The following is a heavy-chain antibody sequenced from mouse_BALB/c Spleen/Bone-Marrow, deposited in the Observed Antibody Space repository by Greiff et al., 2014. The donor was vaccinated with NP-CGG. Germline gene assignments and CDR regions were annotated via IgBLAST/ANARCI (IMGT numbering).Heavy chain of an antibody. D-gene: IGHD1-1*01. CDR1: GFTFSSYT. CDR3: ARHGYYGSRAMDY. Sequence: DVKLVESGGGLVQPGGSLKLSCAASGFTFSSYTMSWVRQTPEKRLEWVAYTSNGGGSTYYPDTVKGRFTISRDNAKNTLYLQMSSLKSEDTAMYYCARHGYYGSRAMDYWGQGTSVTVSS. CDR2: TSNGGGST. V-gene: IGHV5-12-2*01. J-gene: IGHJ4*01.